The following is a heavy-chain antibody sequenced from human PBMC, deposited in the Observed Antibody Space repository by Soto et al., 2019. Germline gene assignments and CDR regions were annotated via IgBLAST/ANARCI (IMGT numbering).Heavy chain of an antibody. V-gene: IGHV3-9*01. Sequence: GGSLRLSCAASGFTFANYAMHWVRQAPGKGLEWVLGISWNSGSIGYADSVKGRFTISTDNAKNTLYLQMNSLRAEDTALYYCAKENRGPNYFMDVWGQGTMVTVSS. CDR2: ISWNSGSI. CDR3: AKENRGPNYFMDV. CDR1: GFTFANYA. J-gene: IGHJ6*02.